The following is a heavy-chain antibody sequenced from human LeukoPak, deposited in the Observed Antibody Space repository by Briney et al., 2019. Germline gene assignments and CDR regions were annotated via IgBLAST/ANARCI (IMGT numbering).Heavy chain of an antibody. D-gene: IGHD4-17*01. CDR1: GFTFSNAW. CDR2: IKRKTDGGTT. J-gene: IGHJ4*02. CDR3: ITDFDYGETGGVDY. Sequence: PGGSLRLSCAASGFTFSNAWMNWVRQAPGKGLEWVGRIKRKTDGGTTDYAAPVKGRFTISRDDSKNTLYLQMNSLKTEDTAVYYCITDFDYGETGGVDYWGQGTLVTVSS. V-gene: IGHV3-15*01.